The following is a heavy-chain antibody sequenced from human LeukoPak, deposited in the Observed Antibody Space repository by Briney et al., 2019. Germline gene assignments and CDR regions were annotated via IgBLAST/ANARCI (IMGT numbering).Heavy chain of an antibody. CDR1: GYTFTSYY. J-gene: IGHJ4*02. D-gene: IGHD2-21*01. Sequence: ASVNVSCKASGYTFTSYYMHWVRQAPGQGLEWMGIINPSGGSTSYAQKFQGRVTMTRDTSTSTVYMELSSLRSEDTAVYYCARPLNEYCGGDCPVDYWGQGTLVTVSS. CDR2: INPSGGST. CDR3: ARPLNEYCGGDCPVDY. V-gene: IGHV1-46*01.